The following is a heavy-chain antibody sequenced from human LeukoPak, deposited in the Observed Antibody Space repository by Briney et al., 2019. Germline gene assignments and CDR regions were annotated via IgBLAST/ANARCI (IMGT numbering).Heavy chain of an antibody. D-gene: IGHD2-2*01. CDR1: GYTFTSYG. CDR2: ISAYNGNT. J-gene: IGHJ6*03. V-gene: IGHV1-18*01. Sequence: ASVKVSCKASGYTFTSYGISWVRQAPGQGLEWMGWISAYNGNTNYAQKLQGRVTMTTDTSTSTAYMELRSLRSDDTAVYYCARVSIIFPPYQNDCSSTSCYYYYCYYMDVWGKGTTVTVSS. CDR3: ARVSIIFPPYQNDCSSTSCYYYYCYYMDV.